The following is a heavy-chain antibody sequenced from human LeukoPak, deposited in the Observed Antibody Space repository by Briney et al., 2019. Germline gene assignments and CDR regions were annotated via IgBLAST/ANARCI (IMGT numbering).Heavy chain of an antibody. J-gene: IGHJ3*02. D-gene: IGHD3-10*01. Sequence: SETLSLTCTVSGDTISSSNYYWSWIRQHPGKGLEWIGYIYDSGSTYYNPSLKSRVTISVDTSENQFSLKLSSVTAADTAVYYCARDRDGSGGGFDIWGQGTMVTVSS. CDR2: IYDSGST. V-gene: IGHV4-31*03. CDR1: GDTISSSNYY. CDR3: ARDRDGSGGGFDI.